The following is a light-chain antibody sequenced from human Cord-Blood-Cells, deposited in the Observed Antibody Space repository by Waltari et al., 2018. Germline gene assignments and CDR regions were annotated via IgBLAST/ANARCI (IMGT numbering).Light chain of an antibody. J-gene: IGLJ1*01. Sequence: QSALTQPASVSGSPGQSITISCTGTSSDVGGYNYVSWYQQHPGKAPKLMIYDVHNRPAGGSNRLSGSKAGYTASLTIAGRQAEDEADYYCSSYTSSSTLYVFGTGTKVTVL. CDR3: SSYTSSSTLYV. CDR1: SSDVGGYNY. V-gene: IGLV2-14*01. CDR2: DVH.